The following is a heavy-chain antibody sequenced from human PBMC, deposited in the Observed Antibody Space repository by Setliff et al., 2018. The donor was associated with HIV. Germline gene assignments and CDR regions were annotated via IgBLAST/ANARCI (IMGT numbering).Heavy chain of an antibody. Sequence: SLTCAVYGGSFSGYYWSWIRQPPGKGLEWIGEVTHSGRTNYNPSLESRVTTSVDTSKKQFSLRLTSVTAADTAVYYCAGGVRDNSGWSSYYFDYWGPGTLVTVSS. CDR2: VTHSGRT. V-gene: IGHV4-34*01. D-gene: IGHD6-19*01. CDR1: GGSFSGYY. J-gene: IGHJ4*02. CDR3: AGGVRDNSGWSSYYFDY.